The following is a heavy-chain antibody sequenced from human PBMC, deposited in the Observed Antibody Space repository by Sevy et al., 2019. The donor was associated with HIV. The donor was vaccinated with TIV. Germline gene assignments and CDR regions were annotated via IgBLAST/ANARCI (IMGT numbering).Heavy chain of an antibody. CDR3: ARGHRYYDSSGYYGY. D-gene: IGHD3-22*01. V-gene: IGHV4-34*01. CDR1: GGSFSGYY. J-gene: IGHJ4*02. CDR2: INHSGST. Sequence: LSETLSLTCAVYGGSFSGYYWSWIRQPPGKGLEWIGEINHSGSTNYNPSLKSRVTISVDTSKNQFSLKLSSVTAADTAVYYCARGHRYYDSSGYYGYWGQGTLVTVSS.